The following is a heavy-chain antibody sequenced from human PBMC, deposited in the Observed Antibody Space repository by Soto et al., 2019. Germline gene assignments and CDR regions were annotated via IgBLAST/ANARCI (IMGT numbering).Heavy chain of an antibody. CDR3: ARGQGAAAGHSKFDY. CDR1: GGSTSGSTYS. Sequence: SETLSPTCACAGGSTSGSTYSLRWIREPPGKGLEWIGYIYDSGNTYYNPSLKSQFSISVDRSKNQFSLKLSSVTAADTAVYYCARGQGAAAGHSKFDYWGQGALVTVSS. CDR2: IYDSGNT. J-gene: IGHJ4*02. D-gene: IGHD6-13*01. V-gene: IGHV4-30-2*01.